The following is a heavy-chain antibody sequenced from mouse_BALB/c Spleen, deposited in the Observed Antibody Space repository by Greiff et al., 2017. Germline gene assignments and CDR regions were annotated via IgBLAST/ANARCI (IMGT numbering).Heavy chain of an antibody. Sequence: EVQGVESGPELVKPGASVKISCKASGYTFTDYNMHWVKQSHGKSLEWIGYIYPYNGGTGYNQKFKSKATLTVDNSSSTAYMELRSLTSEDSAVYYCARSGWDEGGAYWGQGTTLTVSS. V-gene: IGHV1S29*02. D-gene: IGHD4-1*01. CDR3: ARSGWDEGGAY. J-gene: IGHJ2*01. CDR2: IYPYNGGT. CDR1: GYTFTDYN.